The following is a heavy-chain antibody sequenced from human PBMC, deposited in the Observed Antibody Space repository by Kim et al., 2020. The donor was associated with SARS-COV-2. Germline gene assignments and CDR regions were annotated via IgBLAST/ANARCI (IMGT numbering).Heavy chain of an antibody. V-gene: IGHV3-23*01. CDR3: AKRYYFDSGNFDY. Sequence: YSDSWKGQFTISRDNSENTLYLQMNSLRAEDTAVYYCAKRYYFDSGNFDYWGQGTLVTVSS. J-gene: IGHJ4*02. D-gene: IGHD3-10*01.